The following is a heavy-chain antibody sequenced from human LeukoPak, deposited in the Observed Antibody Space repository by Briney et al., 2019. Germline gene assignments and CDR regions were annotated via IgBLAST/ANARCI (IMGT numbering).Heavy chain of an antibody. V-gene: IGHV3-48*01. CDR1: GFTFSSYS. CDR2: ISSSSTTI. Sequence: GGSLRLSCAASGFTFSSYSMNWVRQAPGKGLEWVSYISSSSTTIHYADSVKGRFTISRDNAKNSLYLQMNSLRAKDTAVYYCARDVGLEGDWGQGTLVTVSS. D-gene: IGHD1-1*01. CDR3: ARDVGLEGD. J-gene: IGHJ4*02.